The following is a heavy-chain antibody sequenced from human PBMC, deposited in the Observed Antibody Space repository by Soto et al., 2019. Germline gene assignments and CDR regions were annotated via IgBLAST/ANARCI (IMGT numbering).Heavy chain of an antibody. CDR3: ARGGGVGVAGSAAFDM. J-gene: IGHJ3*02. V-gene: IGHV1-2*02. CDR2: INPATGAA. Sequence: QLHLVQSGAVVKKPGASVTVSCSASGYPVTAYYMHWVRQAPGRGLEWMGGINPATGAAKYTQTFQGRVTTTRDTSTSTVFMELSGLTSADTAVFYCARGGGVGVAGSAAFDMWGQGTLVTVSS. CDR1: GYPVTAYY. D-gene: IGHD3-3*01.